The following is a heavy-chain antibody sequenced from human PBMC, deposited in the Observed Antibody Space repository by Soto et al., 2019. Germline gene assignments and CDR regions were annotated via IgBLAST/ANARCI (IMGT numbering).Heavy chain of an antibody. V-gene: IGHV4-30-2*01. J-gene: IGHJ4*02. Sequence: TLSLTFAVSGGSISSGGYSGSWIRQPPGKGLEWIGYVYHSGNPYYNPSLKGRVTISLDRSKNQFSLELGSVTAADTAVYYCARLALVTRIFDYWGQGTLVTVSS. D-gene: IGHD2-21*02. CDR1: GGSISSGGYS. CDR2: VYHSGNP. CDR3: ARLALVTRIFDY.